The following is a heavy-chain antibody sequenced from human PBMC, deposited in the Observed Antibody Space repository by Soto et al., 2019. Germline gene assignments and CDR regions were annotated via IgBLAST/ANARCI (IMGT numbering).Heavy chain of an antibody. V-gene: IGHV3-48*03. Sequence: EVQLVESGGGLVQPGGSLRLSCAASGFTFSSYEMNWVRQAPGKGLEWVSYISSSGSTIYYADSVKGRFTISRDNAKNSLDLEMNGLRGEDTAVYYWARGQYSSGGGYFDYWGQETLVTVSS. CDR2: ISSSGSTI. CDR1: GFTFSSYE. CDR3: ARGQYSSGGGYFDY. J-gene: IGHJ4*02. D-gene: IGHD6-19*01.